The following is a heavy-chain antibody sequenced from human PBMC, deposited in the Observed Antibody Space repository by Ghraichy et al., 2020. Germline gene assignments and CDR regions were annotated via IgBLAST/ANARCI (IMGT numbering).Heavy chain of an antibody. D-gene: IGHD3-3*01. CDR1: GVSIRSYY. CDR3: ASTYFDFWSDSSGYTMDV. V-gene: IGHV4-4*07. Sequence: LSLTCTVSGVSIRSYYWSWIRQPAGKGLEWIGRIYVSGSTNYNPSLKSRVTLSLDTTNSRFSLRLTSVTAADTAVYYCASTYFDFWSDSSGYTMDVWGQGTAVVVSS. CDR2: IYVSGST. J-gene: IGHJ6*02.